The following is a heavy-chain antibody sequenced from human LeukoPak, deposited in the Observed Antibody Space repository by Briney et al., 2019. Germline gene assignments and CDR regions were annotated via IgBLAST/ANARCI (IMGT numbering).Heavy chain of an antibody. V-gene: IGHV3-20*04. CDR2: IDWNGGST. J-gene: IGHJ6*03. Sequence: PGGSLRLSCAASRFTFDDYGMSWVRQAPGKGLEWVSGIDWNGGSTGYADSVKGRFTISRDNAKNSLYLQMNSLRAEDTALYYCARARGSSTTYYYHYMDVWGKGTTDTVSS. CDR1: RFTFDDYG. D-gene: IGHD6-6*01. CDR3: ARARGSSTTYYYHYMDV.